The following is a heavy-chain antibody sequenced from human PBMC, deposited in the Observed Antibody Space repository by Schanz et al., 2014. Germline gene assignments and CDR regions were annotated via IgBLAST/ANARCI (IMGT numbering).Heavy chain of an antibody. CDR1: GITFSSHS. D-gene: IGHD3-9*01. Sequence: EVQLLESGGGLVQPGGSLRLSCAASGITFSSHSFNWVRQAPGKGLEWVSIISGSGGNTYYADAVRGRFTISRDNSKTTVYLQMNSLRADDTAVYYCAKVDRTRYYAMDVWGRGTLVTVSS. CDR3: AKVDRTRYYAMDV. V-gene: IGHV3-23*01. J-gene: IGHJ2*01. CDR2: ISGSGGNT.